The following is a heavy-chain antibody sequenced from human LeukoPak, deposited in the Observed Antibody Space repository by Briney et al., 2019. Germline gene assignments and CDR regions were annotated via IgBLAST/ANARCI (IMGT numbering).Heavy chain of an antibody. Sequence: SETLSLTCTVSGGSISSGVYYWSWIRQPPGKGLEWIGYIYYSGSTYYNPSLKSRVTISVDTSKNQFSLKLSSVTAADTAVYYCARVEYNWNDEGFDYWGQGTLVTVSS. J-gene: IGHJ4*02. D-gene: IGHD1-20*01. CDR2: IYYSGST. V-gene: IGHV4-30-4*08. CDR1: GGSISSGVYY. CDR3: ARVEYNWNDEGFDY.